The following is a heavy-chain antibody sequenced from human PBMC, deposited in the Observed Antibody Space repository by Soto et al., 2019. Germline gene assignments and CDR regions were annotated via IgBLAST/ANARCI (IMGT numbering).Heavy chain of an antibody. CDR2: SIYKAQGYST. J-gene: IGHJ4*02. CDR1: GFTLSDQY. Sequence: GGSLRRSCAGSGFTLSDQYIDWVRQAPGKGLEWVVLSIYKAQGYSTSYAASVKGRFTTSRDEAKHSVYLQMNSLKTEDTAVYYCVRATYLSDSSGYTRCFDXWGQVTLVTVSX. V-gene: IGHV3-72*01. CDR3: VRATYLSDSSGYTRCFDX. D-gene: IGHD3-22*01.